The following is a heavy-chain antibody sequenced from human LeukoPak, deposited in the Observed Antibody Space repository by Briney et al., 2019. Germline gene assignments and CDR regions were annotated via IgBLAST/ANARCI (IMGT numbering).Heavy chain of an antibody. J-gene: IGHJ4*02. V-gene: IGHV4-59*01. CDR1: GGSISNYY. CDR2: IYYSGST. CDR3: ARESHDYGVDY. D-gene: IGHD4-17*01. Sequence: SETLSLTCTVSGGSISNYYWSWIRQPPGKGLEWIGYIYYSGSTNYNPSLKSRVTISVDTSKNQFSLKLSSVTAADTAVYYCARESHDYGVDYWGQGTLVTVSS.